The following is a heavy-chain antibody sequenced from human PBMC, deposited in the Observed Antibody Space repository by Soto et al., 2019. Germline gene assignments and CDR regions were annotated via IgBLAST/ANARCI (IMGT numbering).Heavy chain of an antibody. V-gene: IGHV3-23*01. CDR1: GFFFSSYT. CDR2: FSATSENT. CDR3: AKARDQQWVRLPFDY. D-gene: IGHD6-19*01. Sequence: EVQLLESGGGLVQPGGSLRLSCVGSGFFFSSYTMTWVRQAPGKGLEWVSSFSATSENTYYADSVRGRFTISRDNSNNTLFLQMNSLTAEDTAMYYCAKARDQQWVRLPFDYWGQGILVXVSS. J-gene: IGHJ4*02.